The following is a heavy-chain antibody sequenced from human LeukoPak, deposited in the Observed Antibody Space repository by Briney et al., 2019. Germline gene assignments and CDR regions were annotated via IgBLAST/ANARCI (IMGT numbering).Heavy chain of an antibody. Sequence: GASVKVSCKASGYTFTGYYMHWVRQAPGQGLEWMGWINPNSGGTNYAQKFQGRVTMTRDTSISTAYMELSRLRSDDTAAYYCASLIVVVPAAILGTPIDAFDIWGQGTMVAVSS. J-gene: IGHJ3*02. CDR2: INPNSGGT. V-gene: IGHV1-2*02. CDR1: GYTFTGYY. D-gene: IGHD2-2*02. CDR3: ASLIVVVPAAILGTPIDAFDI.